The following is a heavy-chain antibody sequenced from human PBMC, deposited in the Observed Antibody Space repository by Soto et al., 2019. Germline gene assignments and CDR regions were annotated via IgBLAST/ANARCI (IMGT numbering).Heavy chain of an antibody. J-gene: IGHJ5*02. V-gene: IGHV3-23*01. CDR3: VKDQPLVAATYDWFDP. CDR2: ICGGGGSA. D-gene: IGHD2-15*01. Sequence: PGGSLRLSCAASGFTFGNYPMTWVRQAPGKGLEWVSAICGGGGSASYADSVKGRFTISRDNSKNTLYFQMNSLRAEDTAVYYCVKDQPLVAATYDWFDPWGQGTLVTVSS. CDR1: GFTFGNYP.